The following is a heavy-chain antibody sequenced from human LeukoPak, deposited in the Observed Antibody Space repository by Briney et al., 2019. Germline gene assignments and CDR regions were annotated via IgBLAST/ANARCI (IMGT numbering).Heavy chain of an antibody. CDR3: ARYLTATDAFDI. J-gene: IGHJ3*02. Sequence: PSETLSLTCTVSGGSISSGGYYWSWIRQHPGKGLEWIGYIYYSGSTYYNPSLKSRVTISVDTSKNQFSLKLSSVTAADTAVYYCARYLTATDAFDIWGQGTMVTVSS. CDR2: IYYSGST. D-gene: IGHD2-8*01. V-gene: IGHV4-31*03. CDR1: GGSISSGGYY.